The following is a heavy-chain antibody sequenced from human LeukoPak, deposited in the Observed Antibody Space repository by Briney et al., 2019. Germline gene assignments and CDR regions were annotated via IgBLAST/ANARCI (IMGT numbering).Heavy chain of an antibody. Sequence: SETLSLTCTVSGGSISSYYWHWIRQPPGKGLEWIGEINHSGSTNYNPSLKSRVTISVDTSKNQFSLKLSSVTAADTAVYYCARSVEGYCSGGSCYSYYYYMDVWGKGTTVTVSS. CDR3: ARSVEGYCSGGSCYSYYYYMDV. V-gene: IGHV4-34*01. D-gene: IGHD2-15*01. CDR2: INHSGST. CDR1: GGSISSYY. J-gene: IGHJ6*03.